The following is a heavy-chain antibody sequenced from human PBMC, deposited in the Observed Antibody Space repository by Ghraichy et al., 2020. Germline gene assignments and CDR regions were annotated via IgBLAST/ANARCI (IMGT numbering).Heavy chain of an antibody. CDR3: ARDSSSSSIDY. CDR1: GFTFSSYG. J-gene: IGHJ4*02. CDR2: IWYDGSNK. Sequence: LTCAASGFTFSSYGMHWVRQAPGKGLEWVAVIWYDGSNKYYADSVKGRFTISRDNSKNTLYLQMNSLRAEDTAVYYCARDSSSSSIDYWGQGTLVTVSS. D-gene: IGHD6-6*01. V-gene: IGHV3-33*01.